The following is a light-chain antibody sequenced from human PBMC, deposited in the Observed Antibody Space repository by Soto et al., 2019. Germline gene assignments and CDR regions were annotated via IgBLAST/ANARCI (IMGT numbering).Light chain of an antibody. CDR2: GNS. CDR3: QSYDSSLSGAV. J-gene: IGLJ7*01. Sequence: QSVLTQPPSVSGAPGQRVTISCTGSSSNIGEGYDVHWDQKLPGTAPKLLIYGNSNRPSGVPDRFASAKSGTSASLAITGLQAEDEADYYCQSYDSSLSGAVFGGGTQLTVL. CDR1: SSNIGEGYD. V-gene: IGLV1-40*01.